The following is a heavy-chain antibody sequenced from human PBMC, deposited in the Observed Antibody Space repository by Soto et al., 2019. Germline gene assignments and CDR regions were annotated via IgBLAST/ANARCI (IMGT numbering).Heavy chain of an antibody. CDR3: ARDFDDFWSGAISYNWFDP. CDR2: IKQDGSEK. V-gene: IGHV3-7*01. CDR1: GFTFSSYW. D-gene: IGHD3-3*01. J-gene: IGHJ5*02. Sequence: EVQLVESGGGLVQPGGSLRLSCAASGFTFSSYWMSWVRQAPGKGLEWVANIKQDGSEKYYVDSVKGRFTISRDNAKNSLYLQMNSLRAEDTAVYYCARDFDDFWSGAISYNWFDPWGQGTLVTVSS.